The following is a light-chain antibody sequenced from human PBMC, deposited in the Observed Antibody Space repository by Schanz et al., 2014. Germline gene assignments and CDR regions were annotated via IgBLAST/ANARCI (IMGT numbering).Light chain of an antibody. CDR2: EVS. J-gene: IGLJ3*02. CDR3: STWDDILNGQGV. V-gene: IGLV2-8*01. Sequence: QSALTQPPSASGSPGQSVTIPCTGTSSDIGAHNYVSWYQQHPAKAPKLIIYEVSKRPSGVPDRFSGSKSGNTASLTVSGLQAEDEADYYCSTWDDILNGQGVFGGGTKLTVL. CDR1: SSDIGAHNY.